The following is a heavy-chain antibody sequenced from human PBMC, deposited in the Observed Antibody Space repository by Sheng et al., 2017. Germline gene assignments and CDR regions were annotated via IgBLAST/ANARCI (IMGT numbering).Heavy chain of an antibody. CDR2: IRNKLNSYTT. D-gene: IGHD3-22*01. CDR3: AAVKYYYDSSGYYPVSWYFDL. Sequence: PGGSLRLSCAASGFTFSDHYMDWVRQAPGKGLEWVGRIRNKLNSYTTEYAASVKGRFTISRDDSKNSLYLRMNSLKTEDTAVYYCAAVKYYYDSSGYYPVSWYFDLWGRGTLVTVSS. V-gene: IGHV3-72*01. CDR1: GFTFSDHY. J-gene: IGHJ2*01.